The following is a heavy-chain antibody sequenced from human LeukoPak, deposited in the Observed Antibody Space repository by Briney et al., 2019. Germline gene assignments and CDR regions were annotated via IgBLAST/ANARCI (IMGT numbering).Heavy chain of an antibody. V-gene: IGHV1-18*01. Sequence: GASVKVSCKASGYTFTSYPISWVRQAPGQGLEWMGWITTYNGNTNYAQKLQGRVTMTTDTSTSTAYMDLRGLRSDDTAVYYCARDRQGGYSGSYYGGYWGQGTLVTVSS. J-gene: IGHJ4*02. CDR2: ITTYNGNT. CDR1: GYTFTSYP. D-gene: IGHD1-26*01. CDR3: ARDRQGGYSGSYYGGY.